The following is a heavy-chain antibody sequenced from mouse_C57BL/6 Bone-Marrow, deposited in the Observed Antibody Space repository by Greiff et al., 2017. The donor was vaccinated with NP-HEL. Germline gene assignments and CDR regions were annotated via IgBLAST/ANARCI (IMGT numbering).Heavy chain of an antibody. V-gene: IGHV5-12*01. CDR1: GSTFSDYY. Sequence: EVQLVESGGGLVQPGGSLKLSCAASGSTFSDYYMYWVRQTPEKRLGWVAYISNGGGSTYYPDTVKGRFTISRDNAKNTLYLQMSRLKSEDTAMYYCRYYGTSHGGYAMDYWGQGTSVTVSS. CDR3: RYYGTSHGGYAMDY. CDR2: ISNGGGST. D-gene: IGHD1-1*01. J-gene: IGHJ4*01.